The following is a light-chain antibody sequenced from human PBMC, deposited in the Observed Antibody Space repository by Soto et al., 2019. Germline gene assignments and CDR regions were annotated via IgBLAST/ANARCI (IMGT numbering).Light chain of an antibody. Sequence: QSALTQPASVSGSPGQSITISCTGTISDVGGYNYVSWYRQHPGEAPKLMIYDVSNRPSGISNRFSGSKSGNTASLTISVLQPEDEADYYCSSYTSSGSLVVFGGGTKLTVL. CDR3: SSYTSSGSLVV. V-gene: IGLV2-14*03. CDR1: ISDVGGYNY. J-gene: IGLJ2*01. CDR2: DVS.